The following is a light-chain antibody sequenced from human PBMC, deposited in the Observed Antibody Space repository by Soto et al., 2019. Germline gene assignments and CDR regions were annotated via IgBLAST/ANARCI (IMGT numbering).Light chain of an antibody. CDR1: QDITTH. CDR3: QHPGT. V-gene: IGKV1-33*01. CDR2: DAS. Sequence: IQMTQCPSSLSASVGDRVTITCQASQDITTHLNWYQQKPGRAPQLLIFDASNLETGVPSRFSASGFGTHFRFTISSLQPEDVATYYCQHPGTFGQGTKVDI. J-gene: IGKJ1*01.